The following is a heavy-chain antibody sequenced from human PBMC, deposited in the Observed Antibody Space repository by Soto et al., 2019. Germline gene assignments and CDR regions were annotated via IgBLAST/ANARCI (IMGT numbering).Heavy chain of an antibody. J-gene: IGHJ4*02. CDR1: GYSFIDYY. CDR3: ARDMVSTIGDFDL. Sequence: QVHLVQSGAEVKKPGASVKVSCKTSGYSFIDYYIHWVRQAPGQGLEWMGWSNPNSGATTYAEKFPGRVTMTRDRSITTAYMELSRVRYDDTAVYFCARDMVSTIGDFDLWGQGTPVTVSS. D-gene: IGHD5-12*01. V-gene: IGHV1-2*02. CDR2: SNPNSGAT.